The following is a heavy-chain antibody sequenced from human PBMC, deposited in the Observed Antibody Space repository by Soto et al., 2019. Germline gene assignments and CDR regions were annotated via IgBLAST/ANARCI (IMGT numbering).Heavy chain of an antibody. CDR1: GGSVSNYY. V-gene: IGHV4-59*02. Sequence: QVQLQESGPGLVKPSETLSLTCSVSGGSVSNYYWSWVRQPPGKRLEWIGYIYYTGTHDYNPSLRGRATIAVDTSKDQFSLKLTSVTAADTAVYYCARARDRHRSGLPSFDPWGQGILVTVSS. J-gene: IGHJ5*02. CDR2: IYYTGTH. D-gene: IGHD3-22*01. CDR3: ARARDRHRSGLPSFDP.